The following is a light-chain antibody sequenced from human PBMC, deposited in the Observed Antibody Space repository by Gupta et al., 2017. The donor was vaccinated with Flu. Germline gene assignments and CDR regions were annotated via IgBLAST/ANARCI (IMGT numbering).Light chain of an antibody. J-gene: IGLJ1*01. CDR2: EIT. CDR3: YSYTTISTGV. V-gene: IGLV2-14*01. CDR1: SSDVGAYRF. Sequence: QSALTQPASVSGSPGQSITISCTGTSSDVGAYRFVSWYQQHPGKAPKLIMYEITNRPSGVSNRFSCSKSGNTASLTISGLQAEDEADYYCYSYTTISTGVFGTGTKVTVL.